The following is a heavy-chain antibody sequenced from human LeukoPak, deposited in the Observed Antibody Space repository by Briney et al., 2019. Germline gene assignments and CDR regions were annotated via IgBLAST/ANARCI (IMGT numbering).Heavy chain of an antibody. V-gene: IGHV3-30*02. D-gene: IGHD6-13*01. CDR1: GFTFSSYG. J-gene: IGHJ4*02. Sequence: PGGSLRLSCAASGFTFSSYGMHWVRQAPGKGLEWVAFIRYDGSNKYYADSVKGRFTISRDNSKNTLYPQMNSLRAEDTAVYYCAKDPSRIAAAGDYWGQGTLVTVSS. CDR2: IRYDGSNK. CDR3: AKDPSRIAAAGDY.